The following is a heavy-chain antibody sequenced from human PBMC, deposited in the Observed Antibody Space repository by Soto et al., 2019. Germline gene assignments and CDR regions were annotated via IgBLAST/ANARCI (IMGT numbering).Heavy chain of an antibody. D-gene: IGHD1-1*01. Sequence: PGGSLRLSCAASGFTFSNAWMSWVRQAPGKGLEWVGRIKSKTDGGTTDYAAPVKGRFTISRDDSKNTLYLQMNSLKTEDTAVYYCTTSANWNGLDFDYWGQGTLVTVSS. J-gene: IGHJ4*02. V-gene: IGHV3-15*01. CDR2: IKSKTDGGTT. CDR3: TTSANWNGLDFDY. CDR1: GFTFSNAW.